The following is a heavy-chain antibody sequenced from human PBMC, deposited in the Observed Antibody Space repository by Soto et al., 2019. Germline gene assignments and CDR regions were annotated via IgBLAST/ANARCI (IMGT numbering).Heavy chain of an antibody. J-gene: IGHJ6*03. CDR3: ARYYFARGILDRVALRYWYMDV. CDR1: GFTFDDYG. V-gene: IGHV3-20*01. CDR2: LNWNGGST. D-gene: IGHD2-8*02. Sequence: GGSLRLSCAASGFTFDDYGMSWVRQVPGKGLEWVAGLNWNGGSTGYAESVKGRFTISRDNAKNSLYLQMNSLRAEDTALYHCARYYFARGILDRVALRYWYMDVWGKGTTVTVSS.